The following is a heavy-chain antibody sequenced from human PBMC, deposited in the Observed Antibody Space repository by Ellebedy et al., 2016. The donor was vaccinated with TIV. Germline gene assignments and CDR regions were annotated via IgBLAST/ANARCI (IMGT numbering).Heavy chain of an antibody. Sequence: GGSLRLSCAASGFTFSSYAMSWVRQAPGRRLEWVSAISGSGGSTHYVDSVRCRFTISRDNSKNTLYLQMTSLRAEDTAVYYCAKAPTAIFAHFYYYYYYMDVWGKGTTVTVSS. V-gene: IGHV3-23*01. J-gene: IGHJ6*03. D-gene: IGHD2-21*02. CDR1: GFTFSSYA. CDR2: ISGSGGST. CDR3: AKAPTAIFAHFYYYYYYMDV.